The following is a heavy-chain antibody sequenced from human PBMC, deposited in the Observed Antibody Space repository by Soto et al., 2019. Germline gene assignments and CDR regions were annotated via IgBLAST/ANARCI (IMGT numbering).Heavy chain of an antibody. Sequence: ASVKVSCKASGYIFTSYGISWVRQAPGQGLEWMGWISGYNGKTTYAQNFQGRVTMTTDRSTSTAYMELRSLRSDDTALYYCTRDNRFSDYGGNHYFDYWGQGSQVTVS. CDR1: GYIFTSYG. CDR2: ISGYNGKT. D-gene: IGHD4-17*01. CDR3: TRDNRFSDYGGNHYFDY. V-gene: IGHV1-18*01. J-gene: IGHJ4*02.